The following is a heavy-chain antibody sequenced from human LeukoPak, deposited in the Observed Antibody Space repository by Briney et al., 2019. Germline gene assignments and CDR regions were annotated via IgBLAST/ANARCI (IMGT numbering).Heavy chain of an antibody. CDR1: GYTFTSYD. CDR2: MNPNSGNT. Sequence: ASVKVSXKASGYTFTSYDINWVRQATGQGLEWMGWMNPNSGNTGYAQKFQGRVTMTRNTSISTAYMELSSLRSEDTAVYYCARGDSSWYVGDYWGQGTLVTVSS. V-gene: IGHV1-8*01. J-gene: IGHJ4*02. CDR3: ARGDSSWYVGDY. D-gene: IGHD6-13*01.